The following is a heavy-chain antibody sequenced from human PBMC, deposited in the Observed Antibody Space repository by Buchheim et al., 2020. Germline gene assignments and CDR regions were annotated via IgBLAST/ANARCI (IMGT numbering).Heavy chain of an antibody. CDR2: ISGSGGST. D-gene: IGHD5-18*01. V-gene: IGHV3-23*04. J-gene: IGHJ4*02. CDR1: GFAFSTYW. CDR3: AKDLGTAMVALGFDY. Sequence: EVQMVESGGGLVQPGGSLRVSCAASGFAFSTYWVNWVRQAPGKGLEWVSAISGSGGSTYYADSVKGRFTISRDNSKNTLYLQMNSLRAEDTAVYYCAKDLGTAMVALGFDYWGQGTL.